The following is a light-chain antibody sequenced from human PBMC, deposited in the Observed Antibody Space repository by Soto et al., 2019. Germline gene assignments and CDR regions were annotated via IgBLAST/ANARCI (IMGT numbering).Light chain of an antibody. CDR2: DAS. Sequence: DIQITPSPSTLSASVGDRVTMTGRASQSISKWLAWYQQKPGTAHKLLIYDASNLESGVPSRFSGSGSGTEFTLTIGRLEPDDLATYYGQQYESYFPLTVGGGTQGEIK. CDR3: QQYESYFPLT. J-gene: IGKJ4*01. CDR1: QSISKW. V-gene: IGKV1-5*01.